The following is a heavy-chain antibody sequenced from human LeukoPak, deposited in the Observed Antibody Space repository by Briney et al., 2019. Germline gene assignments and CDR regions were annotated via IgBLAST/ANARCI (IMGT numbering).Heavy chain of an antibody. Sequence: GRSLRLSCAASGFTFDDYAMHWVRQAPGKGLEWVSGISWKSGSIGYADSVKGRFTISRDNAKNSLYLQMNSLRAEDTAVYYCARDKNPGIAADWGQGTLVTVSS. CDR1: GFTFDDYA. CDR2: ISWKSGSI. J-gene: IGHJ4*02. V-gene: IGHV3-9*01. D-gene: IGHD6-25*01. CDR3: ARDKNPGIAAD.